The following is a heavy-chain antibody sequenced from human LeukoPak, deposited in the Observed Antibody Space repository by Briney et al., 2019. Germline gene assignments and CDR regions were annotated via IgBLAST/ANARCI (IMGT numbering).Heavy chain of an antibody. CDR1: GGSISSGSYY. CDR2: IYYSGST. Sequence: PSETLSLTCTVSGGSISSGSYYWSWIRQPPGKGLEWIGYIYYSGSTNYNPSLKSRVTISVDTSKNQFSLKLSSVTAADTAVYYCARFLRYFDWLYFDYWGQGTLVTVSS. V-gene: IGHV4-61*01. J-gene: IGHJ4*02. CDR3: ARFLRYFDWLYFDY. D-gene: IGHD3-9*01.